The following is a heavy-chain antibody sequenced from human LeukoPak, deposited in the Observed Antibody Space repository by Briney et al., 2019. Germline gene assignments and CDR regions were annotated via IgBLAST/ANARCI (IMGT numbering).Heavy chain of an antibody. D-gene: IGHD2-8*01. CDR1: GFTFGSFA. CDR3: ARGWGGYCSTKNCPLFDF. J-gene: IGHJ4*02. Sequence: GGSLRLSCAASGFTFGSFAMHWVRQAPGRGLEWVSYISGETTTVYYADSLKGRFTISRDNAKNTVYLEMNTLRAEDTAIYYCARGWGGYCSTKNCPLFDFWGQGTLVTVSS. CDR2: ISGETTTV. V-gene: IGHV3-48*01.